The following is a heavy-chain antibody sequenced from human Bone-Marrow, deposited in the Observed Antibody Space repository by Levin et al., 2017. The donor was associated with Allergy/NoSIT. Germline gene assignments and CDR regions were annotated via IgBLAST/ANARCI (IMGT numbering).Heavy chain of an antibody. V-gene: IGHV3-66*01. CDR2: IYSGGST. D-gene: IGHD4-17*01. Sequence: AGGSLLLSFSSSCFTVSSNYMSWVRQAPGKVLECVSVIYSGGSTYYADSVKGRFTISRDNSKNTLYLQMNSLRAEDTAVYYCARATTGFDYWGQGTLVTVSS. CDR1: CFTVSSNY. CDR3: ARATTGFDY. J-gene: IGHJ4*02.